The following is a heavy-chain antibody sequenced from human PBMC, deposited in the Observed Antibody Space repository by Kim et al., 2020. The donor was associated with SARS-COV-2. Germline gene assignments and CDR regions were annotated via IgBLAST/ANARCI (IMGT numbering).Heavy chain of an antibody. D-gene: IGHD4-17*01. CDR1: GFTFSSYG. V-gene: IGHV3-30*18. CDR2: ISYDGSNK. Sequence: GGSLRLSCAASGFTFSSYGMHWVRQAPGKGLEWVAVISYDGSNKYYADSVKGRFTISRDNSKNTLYLQMNSLRAEDTAVYYCAKEHYGVNSGSAFDIWGQGTMVTVSS. J-gene: IGHJ3*02. CDR3: AKEHYGVNSGSAFDI.